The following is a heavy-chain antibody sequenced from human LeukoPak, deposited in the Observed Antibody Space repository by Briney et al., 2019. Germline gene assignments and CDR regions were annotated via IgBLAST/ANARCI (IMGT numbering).Heavy chain of an antibody. J-gene: IGHJ4*02. Sequence: GGSLRLSCAASTFTFSSYAMSWVRQAPGKGLERVSTISAGGDSTNYAGSVKGRFTISRDNSKNTLSLQMSSLRAEDTAVYYCAKDQAGGWYYYWGQGTLVTVSS. V-gene: IGHV3-23*01. CDR2: ISAGGDST. CDR1: TFTFSSYA. CDR3: AKDQAGGWYYY. D-gene: IGHD6-19*01.